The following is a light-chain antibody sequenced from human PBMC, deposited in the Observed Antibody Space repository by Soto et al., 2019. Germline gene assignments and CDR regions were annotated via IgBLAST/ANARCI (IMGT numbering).Light chain of an antibody. V-gene: IGKV3-15*01. CDR1: QSVSSN. CDR3: QQYNNWPPT. J-gene: IGKJ1*01. CDR2: GAS. Sequence: EIVMRQSPATLSVSPGARATLSCRASQSVSSNLAWYQQKPGQAPRLLIYGASTRATGIPARFSGSGSGTEFTLTISSLQSEDFAVYYCQQYNNWPPTFGQGTKVDIK.